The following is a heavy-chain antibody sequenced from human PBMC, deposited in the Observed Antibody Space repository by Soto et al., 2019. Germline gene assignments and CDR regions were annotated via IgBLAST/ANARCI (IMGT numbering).Heavy chain of an antibody. CDR3: VADIIQVAV. J-gene: IGHJ4*02. Sequence: SVKVSCKASGFTFSNSAVQWVRQARGHRLEWIGWIVVGSGNTNSAQKFQEGLIISRDMSTGTAYMELSSLRSEDTAMYYCVADIIQVAVWGKGTLVTVSS. D-gene: IGHD2-15*01. V-gene: IGHV1-58*01. CDR1: GFTFSNSA. CDR2: IVVGSGNT.